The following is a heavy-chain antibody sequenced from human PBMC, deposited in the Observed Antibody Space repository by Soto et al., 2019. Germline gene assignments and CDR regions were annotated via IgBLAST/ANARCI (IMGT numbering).Heavy chain of an antibody. CDR3: ARGHSSGYPFDS. Sequence: SETLSLTCTVSGGSISSSSYYWGWIRQPPGKGLEWIGSIYDSGSTYYNPSLKSRVTISIDTSKNQFYLKLSSVTAADTAVYYCARGHSSGYPFDSWGQGTLVTVSS. CDR1: GGSISSSSYY. CDR2: IYDSGST. V-gene: IGHV4-39*01. D-gene: IGHD3-22*01. J-gene: IGHJ4*02.